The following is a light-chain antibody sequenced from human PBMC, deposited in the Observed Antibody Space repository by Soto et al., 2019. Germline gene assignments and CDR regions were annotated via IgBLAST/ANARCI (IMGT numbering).Light chain of an antibody. Sequence: QPVLTQSPSASASLGASVKLTCTLSSGHISYAIAWHQQQPEKGPRYLMKLNSDGSHSKGDGIPDRFSGSSSGAERYLTISSRQSEDEADYYCQTWCTGREVFGGGTKLTVL. CDR1: SGHISYA. V-gene: IGLV4-69*01. CDR3: QTWCTGREV. J-gene: IGLJ2*01. CDR2: LNSDGSH.